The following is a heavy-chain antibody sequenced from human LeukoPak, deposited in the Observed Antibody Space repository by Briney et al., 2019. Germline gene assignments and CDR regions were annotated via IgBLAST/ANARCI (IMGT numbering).Heavy chain of an antibody. CDR3: ARAGLDGYNYDNWFDP. CDR2: ISYDGSNK. V-gene: IGHV3-30*04. Sequence: GGSLRLSCAASGFTFSSYAMHWVRQAPGKGLVWVSLISYDGSNKYYADSVKGRFTISRDNSKNTLYLQMNSLRAEDTAVYYCARAGLDGYNYDNWFDPWGQGTLVTVSS. D-gene: IGHD5-24*01. J-gene: IGHJ5*02. CDR1: GFTFSSYA.